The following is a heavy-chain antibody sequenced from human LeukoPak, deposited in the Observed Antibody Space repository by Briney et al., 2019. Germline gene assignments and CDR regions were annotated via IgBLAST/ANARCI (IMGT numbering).Heavy chain of an antibody. V-gene: IGHV4-34*01. CDR2: INHSGST. J-gene: IGHJ4*02. CDR1: GGSFSGYY. D-gene: IGHD3-16*01. CDR3: ARDRYVTD. Sequence: PSETLSLTCAVYGGSFSGYYWSWIRQPPGKGLEWIGEINHSGSTNYNPSLKSRVTISVDTSKNQFSLNLNSVTAADTAVYYCARDRYVTDWGQGTLVTVSS.